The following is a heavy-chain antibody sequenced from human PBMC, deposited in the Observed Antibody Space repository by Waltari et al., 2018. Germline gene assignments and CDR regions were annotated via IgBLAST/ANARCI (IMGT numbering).Heavy chain of an antibody. J-gene: IGHJ4*02. CDR3: ARDQQTYYYDSSGYYY. D-gene: IGHD3-22*01. CDR1: GFTFSRYG. Sequence: EVQLVASGGGLVQPGGSPRLSCAASGFTFSRYGMHLVRPAPGKGLEWVSYISGSSSTIYYADSVKGRFTISRDNAKNSLYLQMNSLRAEDTAVYYCARDQQTYYYDSSGYYYWGQGTLVTVSS. CDR2: ISGSSSTI. V-gene: IGHV3-48*01.